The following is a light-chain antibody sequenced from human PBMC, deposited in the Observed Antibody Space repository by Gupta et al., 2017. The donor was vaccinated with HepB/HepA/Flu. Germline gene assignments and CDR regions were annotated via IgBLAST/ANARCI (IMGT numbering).Light chain of an antibody. CDR1: QSVSRNY. V-gene: IGKV3-20*01. CDR2: GAP. CDR3: PVSRT. J-gene: IGKJ1*01. Sequence: EIVLTQSPGTLPLSPGERATLSCRTSQSVSRNYIAWDQQKPGQAPRPCSYGAPSRAPGIKSRASVSGSGTDFTRPRSRLETEDSEGGEGPVSRTFGQGTKVEIK.